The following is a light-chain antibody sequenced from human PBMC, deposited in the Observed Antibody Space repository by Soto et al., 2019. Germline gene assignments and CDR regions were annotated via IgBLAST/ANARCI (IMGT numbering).Light chain of an antibody. V-gene: IGKV1-5*03. Sequence: DIQMTQSPSTLSASVGDRVTITCRASQSINNWLAWYQQKPGKAPKLLLYEASGLESGVPSRFSGSGSGKEFTLTVSSLQPNDFATYYCQHYNSYSPAFGQGTKVEIK. J-gene: IGKJ1*01. CDR1: QSINNW. CDR2: EAS. CDR3: QHYNSYSPA.